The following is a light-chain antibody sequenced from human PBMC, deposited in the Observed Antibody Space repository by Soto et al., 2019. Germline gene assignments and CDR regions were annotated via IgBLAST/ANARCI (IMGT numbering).Light chain of an antibody. CDR2: DTS. CDR3: QQRSTWWT. J-gene: IGKJ5*01. CDR1: RSVSRY. Sequence: ELELTQTPATLSVSREPRATLCCRASRSVSRYLAWYQQKPGQAPRLLMYDTSYRAAGIPARFSGSGSATDFTLTISSLEPEDFAVYYCQQRSTWWTFGQGTRLEIK. V-gene: IGKV3-11*01.